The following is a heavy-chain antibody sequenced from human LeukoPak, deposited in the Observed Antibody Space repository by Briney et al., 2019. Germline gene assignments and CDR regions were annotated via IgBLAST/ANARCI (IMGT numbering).Heavy chain of an antibody. CDR2: INPSGGST. J-gene: IGHJ4*02. CDR1: GYTFTSYY. CDR3: ASDTGDGYHL. D-gene: IGHD5-24*01. V-gene: IGHV1-46*01. Sequence: ASVKVSCKASGYTFTSYYMHWVRQAPGQGLEWMGIINPSGGSTSYAQKFQGRVTMTRDTSTSTVYMELRRMRSEETAVYYCASDTGDGYHLWGQGTLVTVSS.